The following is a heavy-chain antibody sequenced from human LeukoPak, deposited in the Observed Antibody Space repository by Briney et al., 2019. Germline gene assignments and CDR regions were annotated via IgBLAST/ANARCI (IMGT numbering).Heavy chain of an antibody. CDR2: ISVYNGNT. CDR1: AYSFTSYA. V-gene: IGHV1-18*01. J-gene: IGHJ6*02. D-gene: IGHD6-13*01. Sequence: GASVKLSFKASAYSFTSYAFNLVRQAPGQGLEWIGWISVYNGNTNYAQKLQGRVTLTTDRPTRTAYMDLRRLRSDETAVYYCARHPLRSTWSTYYNAMDVWGQGTTVTGSS. CDR3: ARHPLRSTWSTYYNAMDV.